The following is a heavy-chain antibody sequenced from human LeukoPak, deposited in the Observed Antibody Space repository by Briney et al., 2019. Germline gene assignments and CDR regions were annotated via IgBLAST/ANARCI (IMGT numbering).Heavy chain of an antibody. CDR3: ARDGNGYYSFDQ. J-gene: IGHJ4*02. V-gene: IGHV3-53*01. CDR2: IYNRTT. Sequence: GGSLRLSCAAAGFTFSNNYMSWVRQAPGKGLEWVSVIYNRTTDYIDSVKGRFTISRDNSKNTLYLQMNNLRAEDTAVYYCARDGNGYYSFDQWGQGTLVTVSS. D-gene: IGHD3-22*01. CDR1: GFTFSNNY.